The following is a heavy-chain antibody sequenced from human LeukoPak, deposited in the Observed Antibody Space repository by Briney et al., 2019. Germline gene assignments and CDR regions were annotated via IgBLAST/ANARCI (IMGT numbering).Heavy chain of an antibody. CDR1: GGSTSSSSYY. CDR2: IYYSGST. CDR3: ARAQTGTTYYYYMDV. D-gene: IGHD1-7*01. V-gene: IGHV4-39*01. Sequence: PSETLSLTCTVSGGSTSSSSYYWGWIRQPPGKGLEWIGSIYYSGSTYYNPSLKSRVTISVDTSKNQFSLKLSSVTAADTAVYYCARAQTGTTYYYYMDVWGKGTTVTVSS. J-gene: IGHJ6*03.